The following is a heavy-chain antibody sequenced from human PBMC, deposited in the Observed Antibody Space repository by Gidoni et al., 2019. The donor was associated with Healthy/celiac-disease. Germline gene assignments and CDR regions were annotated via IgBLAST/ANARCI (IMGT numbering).Heavy chain of an antibody. CDR1: GFTFSSYA. D-gene: IGHD6-19*01. CDR3: AKDFYSSGWIQVFDY. J-gene: IGHJ4*02. V-gene: IGHV3-23*01. CDR2: IRGSGGST. Sequence: EVQLLESGGGLVQPGGSLRLSCAASGFTFSSYAMSWVRKAPGKGLEWGSAIRGSGGSTYYADSVKGRFTISRDNAKNTLYLQMNSLRAEDTAVYYCAKDFYSSGWIQVFDYWGQGTLVTVSS.